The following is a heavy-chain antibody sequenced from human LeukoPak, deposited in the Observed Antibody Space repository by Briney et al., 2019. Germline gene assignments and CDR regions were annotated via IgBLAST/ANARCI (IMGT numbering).Heavy chain of an antibody. CDR3: AREGGIAAAVNDAFDI. J-gene: IGHJ3*02. D-gene: IGHD6-13*01. Sequence: SVKVSCKASGGTFSSYAISWVRQAPGQGLEWMGGIIPIFGTANYAQKFQGRVTMTRDTSTSTVYMELSSLRSEDTAVYYCAREGGIAAAVNDAFDIWGQGTMVTVSS. CDR2: IIPIFGTA. CDR1: GGTFSSYA. V-gene: IGHV1-69*05.